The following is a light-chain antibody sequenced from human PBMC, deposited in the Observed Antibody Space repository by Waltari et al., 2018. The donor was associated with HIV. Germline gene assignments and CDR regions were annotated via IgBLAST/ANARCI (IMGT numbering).Light chain of an antibody. J-gene: IGLJ2*01. V-gene: IGLV1-47*01. CDR1: SSNIGSNY. Sequence: QSVLTQPPSASGTPGQRVTISCSGSSSNIGSNYVYWYQQLPGTAPKLLIYRNNQRPSWVHDRFSGSKSGTSASLAISGLRSDDEADYYCAAWDDSLSGVVFGGGTKLTVL. CDR3: AAWDDSLSGVV. CDR2: RNN.